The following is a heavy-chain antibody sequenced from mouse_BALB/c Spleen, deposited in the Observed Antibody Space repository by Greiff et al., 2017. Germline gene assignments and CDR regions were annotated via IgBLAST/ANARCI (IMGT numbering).Heavy chain of an antibody. CDR2: ISYSGST. J-gene: IGHJ2*01. V-gene: IGHV3-2*02. Sequence: EVKLVESGPGLVKPSQSLSLTCTVTGYSITSDYAWNWIRQFPGNKLEWMGYISYSGSTSYNPSLKSRISITRDTSKNQFFLQLNSVTTEDTATYYCARAGLLPYYFDYWGQGTTLTVSS. CDR1: GYSITSDYA. D-gene: IGHD2-3*01. CDR3: ARAGLLPYYFDY.